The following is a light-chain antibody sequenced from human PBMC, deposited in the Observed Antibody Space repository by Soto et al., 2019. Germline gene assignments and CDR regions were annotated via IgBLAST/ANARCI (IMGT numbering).Light chain of an antibody. V-gene: IGKV3-11*01. Sequence: EIVLTQSPATLSLSPGEIATLSCRASQSVSSYLAWYQQKPGQAPGVLIYDASNRATGNPARFSGSGSGTDYTLAISRLEPEEFAVYYCQQRGNWPWTCGKETKVEIK. J-gene: IGKJ1*01. CDR2: DAS. CDR1: QSVSSY. CDR3: QQRGNWPWT.